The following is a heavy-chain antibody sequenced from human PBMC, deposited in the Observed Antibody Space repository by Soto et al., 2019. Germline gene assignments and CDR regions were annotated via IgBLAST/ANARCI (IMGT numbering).Heavy chain of an antibody. V-gene: IGHV4-39*01. Sequence: PSETLSLTFTVSGGSISSISYYWGWIRQPPGKGLEWIGSIYYSGSTYYNPSLKSRVTISVDTSKNQFSLKLSSVTAADTALYYCARHGQQKLDEGFHXWGQATLVTVSX. J-gene: IGHJ5*02. CDR1: GGSISSISYY. D-gene: IGHD6-13*01. CDR2: IYYSGST. CDR3: ARHGQQKLDEGFHX.